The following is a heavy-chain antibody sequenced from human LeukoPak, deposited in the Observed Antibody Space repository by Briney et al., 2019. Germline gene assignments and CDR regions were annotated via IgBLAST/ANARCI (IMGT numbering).Heavy chain of an antibody. V-gene: IGHV3-23*01. CDR1: GFTVSPNY. J-gene: IGHJ4*02. CDR3: AKYMSSGY. D-gene: IGHD6-19*01. CDR2: VSGSGDST. Sequence: PGGSLRLSCAASGFTVSPNYMSWVRQAPGKGLEWVSGVSGSGDSTYYADSVKGRFTISRDNSKNTLYLQMNSLRAEDTAVYYCAKYMSSGYWGQGTLVTVSS.